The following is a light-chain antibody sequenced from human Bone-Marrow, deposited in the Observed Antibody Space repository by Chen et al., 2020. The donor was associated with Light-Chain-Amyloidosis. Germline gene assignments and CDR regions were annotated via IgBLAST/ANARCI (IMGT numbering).Light chain of an antibody. CDR3: QSADSSGTYEVI. CDR2: RDT. Sequence: SYALTQPPSVSASPGQTARITCSGDDLPTKYAYWYQQKPDQAPVPVIHRDTEWPSGISERFSGSSSGTTATLTISGVQAEDEADYHCQSADSSGTYEVIFGGGTKLTVL. V-gene: IGLV3-25*03. CDR1: DLPTKY. J-gene: IGLJ2*01.